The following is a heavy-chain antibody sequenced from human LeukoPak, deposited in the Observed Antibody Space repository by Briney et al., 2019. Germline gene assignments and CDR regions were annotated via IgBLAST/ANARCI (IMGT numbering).Heavy chain of an antibody. Sequence: GGSLRLSCAASGFTFSSYEMNWVRQAPGKGLEWVSYISSSGSTIYYADSVKGRFTISRDNAKNTLYLDMNSLRAEDTAVFYCATDQDHGYFRQWGQGTLVIVSS. CDR3: ATDQDHGYFRQ. V-gene: IGHV3-48*03. D-gene: IGHD3-22*01. J-gene: IGHJ1*01. CDR1: GFTFSSYE. CDR2: ISSSGSTI.